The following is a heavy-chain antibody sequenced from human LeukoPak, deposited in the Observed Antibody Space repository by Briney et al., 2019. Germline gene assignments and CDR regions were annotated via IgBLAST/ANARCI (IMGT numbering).Heavy chain of an antibody. CDR3: ARGEWELPGYYFDY. Sequence: ASVKVSCKASGYSFTAHYMHWVRQAPGQGLEWMGWINPNSGGTNYAQKFQGRVTMTRDTSISTAYMELSRLRSDDTAVYYCARGEWELPGYYFDYWGQGTLVTVSS. CDR2: INPNSGGT. J-gene: IGHJ4*02. V-gene: IGHV1-2*02. CDR1: GYSFTAHY. D-gene: IGHD1-26*01.